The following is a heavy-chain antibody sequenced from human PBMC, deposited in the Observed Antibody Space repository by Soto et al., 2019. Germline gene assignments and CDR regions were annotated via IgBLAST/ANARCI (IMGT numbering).Heavy chain of an antibody. V-gene: IGHV1-18*01. D-gene: IGHD6-19*01. CDR2: ISGSNGDT. J-gene: IGHJ4*02. CDR3: GRGGLAVSGTYDY. Sequence: QVQLVQSGAEVKESGASVKVSCKASGYTFTNYGVAWVRRAPRQGLEWMGWISGSNGDTKYAQNLQNRVSMTTDTSTNTAYMELRSLRPDDTAIYFCGRGGLAVSGTYDYWGQGTLVTVSS. CDR1: GYTFTNYG.